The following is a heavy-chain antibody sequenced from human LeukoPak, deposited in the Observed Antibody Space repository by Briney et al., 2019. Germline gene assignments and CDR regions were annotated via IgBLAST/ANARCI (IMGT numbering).Heavy chain of an antibody. CDR2: ISSSSSYI. D-gene: IGHD1-26*01. CDR1: GFTFSSYS. CDR3: AKDTSHLSAKYGRFYYYYYMDV. V-gene: IGHV3-21*01. Sequence: GGSLRLSCAASGFTFSSYSMNWVRQAPGKGLEWVSSISSSSSYIYCADSVKGRFTISRDNSKNTLYLQMNSLRAEDTAVYYCAKDTSHLSAKYGRFYYYYYMDVWGKGTTVTISS. J-gene: IGHJ6*03.